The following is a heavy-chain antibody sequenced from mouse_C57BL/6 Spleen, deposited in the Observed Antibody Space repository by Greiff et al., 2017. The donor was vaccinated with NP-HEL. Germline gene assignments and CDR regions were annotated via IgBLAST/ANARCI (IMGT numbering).Heavy chain of an antibody. V-gene: IGHV1-69*01. J-gene: IGHJ2*01. CDR2: IDPSDSYT. CDR3: ARSAYYPFDY. CDR1: GYTFTSYW. D-gene: IGHD2-10*01. Sequence: VQLQQPGAELVMPGASVKLSCEASGYTFTSYWMHWVKQRPGQGLEWIGEIDPSDSYTNYNQQFKGKSTLTVDKSSSTAYMQLSSLTSEDSAVYYCARSAYYPFDYWGQGTTLTVSS.